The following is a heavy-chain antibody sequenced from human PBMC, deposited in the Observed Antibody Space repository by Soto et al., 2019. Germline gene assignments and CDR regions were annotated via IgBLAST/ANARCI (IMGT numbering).Heavy chain of an antibody. CDR3: ARGPGGMATISGWYFDL. D-gene: IGHD5-12*01. CDR2: IGTAGDT. CDR1: GFTFSSYD. J-gene: IGHJ2*01. Sequence: EVQLVESGGGLVQPGGSLRLSCAASGFTFSSYDMHWVRQATGKDLEWVSAIGTAGDTYYPGSVKGRFTISRENAKNSLYLQMNSLRAEDTAVYYCARGPGGMATISGWYFDLWGRGTLVTVSS. V-gene: IGHV3-13*01.